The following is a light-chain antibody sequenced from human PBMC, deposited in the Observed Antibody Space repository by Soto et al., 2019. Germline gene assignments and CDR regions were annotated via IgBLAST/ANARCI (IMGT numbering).Light chain of an antibody. Sequence: EIVVTQSPGTLSLSPGERATLSCRASQSVSNNYLAWYQQKPGQAPRLLIYGASGRAAAFPDRFSGSGSGTDFTLTISRLEPEDFAGYFCQQYGSSPYTFGQGTKLEIK. CDR2: GAS. CDR3: QQYGSSPYT. J-gene: IGKJ2*01. CDR1: QSVSNNY. V-gene: IGKV3-20*01.